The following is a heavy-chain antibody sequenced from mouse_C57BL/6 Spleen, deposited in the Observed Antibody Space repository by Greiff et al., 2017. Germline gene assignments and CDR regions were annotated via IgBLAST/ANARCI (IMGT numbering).Heavy chain of an antibody. V-gene: IGHV10-3*01. CDR2: ISSKSSNYAT. CDR1: GFTFNTYA. CDR3: VRDYGNSYAMDY. J-gene: IGHJ4*01. D-gene: IGHD2-1*01. Sequence: VQLQQSGGGLVQPKGSLKLSCAASGFTFNTYAMHWVRQAPGKGLEWVARISSKSSNYATYYADSVKDRFTISRDDSQSMLYLQMNNLKTEDAAMYYCVRDYGNSYAMDYWGQGTSVTVSS.